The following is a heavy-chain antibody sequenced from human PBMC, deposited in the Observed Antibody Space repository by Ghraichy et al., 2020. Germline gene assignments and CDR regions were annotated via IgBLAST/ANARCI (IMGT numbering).Heavy chain of an antibody. V-gene: IGHV3-48*02. Sequence: GGSLRLSCAASGFTFSSYSMNWVRQAPGKGLEWVSYISSSSSTIYYADSVKGRFTISRDNAKNSLYLQMNSLRDEDTAVYYCARDRHWNYVSWYFDLWGRGTLVTVSS. D-gene: IGHD1-7*01. J-gene: IGHJ2*01. CDR3: ARDRHWNYVSWYFDL. CDR2: ISSSSSTI. CDR1: GFTFSSYS.